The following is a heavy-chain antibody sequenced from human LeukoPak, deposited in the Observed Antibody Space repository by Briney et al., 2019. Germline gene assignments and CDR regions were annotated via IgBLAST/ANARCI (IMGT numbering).Heavy chain of an antibody. CDR3: AREGQGYYYYNMDV. J-gene: IGHJ6*03. CDR2: INPDGSST. CDR1: GFTFSTSW. V-gene: IGHV3-74*01. Sequence: GGSLRLSCAASGFTFSTSWMHWVRQAPGKGLVWVSRINPDGSSTNYADSVKGRFTISRDNVRKSLYLQMNSLRAEDTAVFYCAREGQGYYYYNMDVWGKGTMVIVSS.